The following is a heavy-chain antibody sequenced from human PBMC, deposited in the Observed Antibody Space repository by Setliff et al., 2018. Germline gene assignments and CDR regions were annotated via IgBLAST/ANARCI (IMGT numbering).Heavy chain of an antibody. V-gene: IGHV1-58*02. CDR3: AADPYYYDSSGYCPSFDY. CDR2: IVVGSGNT. J-gene: IGHJ4*02. Sequence: SVKVSCKASGFTFTSSAMQWVRQARGQRLEWIGWIVVGSGNTNYAQKFQERVTITRDMSTSTAYMELSSLRSEDTAVYYCAADPYYYDSSGYCPSFDYWGQGTLVTVSS. D-gene: IGHD3-22*01. CDR1: GFTFTSSA.